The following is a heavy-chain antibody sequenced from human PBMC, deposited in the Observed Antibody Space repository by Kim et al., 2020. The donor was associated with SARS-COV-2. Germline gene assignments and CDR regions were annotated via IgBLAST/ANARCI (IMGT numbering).Heavy chain of an antibody. CDR3: TSPVLRYFDGRDY. Sequence: GGSLRLSCAASGFTFSGSAMHWVRQASGKGLECVGRIRSKANSYATAYAASVKGRFTISRDDSKNTAYLQMNSLKTEDTAVYYCTSPVLRYFDGRDYWGQGTLVTVSS. CDR1: GFTFSGSA. CDR2: IRSKANSYAT. V-gene: IGHV3-73*01. J-gene: IGHJ4*02. D-gene: IGHD3-9*01.